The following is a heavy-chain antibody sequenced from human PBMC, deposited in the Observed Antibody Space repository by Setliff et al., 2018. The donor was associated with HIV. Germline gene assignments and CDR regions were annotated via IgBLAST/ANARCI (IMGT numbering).Heavy chain of an antibody. CDR1: GFTFSDYY. J-gene: IGHJ3*02. Sequence: PGGSLRLSCAASGFTFSDYYMSWIRQAPGKGLEWVSYISRSGTIIYYADSVKGRFTISRDNAKNSLYLQMNSLRAEDMALYYCAKDRDYSSSSTTAFDIWGQGTMVTVSS. V-gene: IGHV3-11*01. D-gene: IGHD6-6*01. CDR3: AKDRDYSSSSTTAFDI. CDR2: ISRSGTII.